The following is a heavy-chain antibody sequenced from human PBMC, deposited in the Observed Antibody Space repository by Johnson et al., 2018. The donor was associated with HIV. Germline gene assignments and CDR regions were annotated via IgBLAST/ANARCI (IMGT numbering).Heavy chain of an antibody. CDR1: GFTFSSYD. CDR3: ARRCSSSSCSHGAFDI. J-gene: IGHJ3*02. D-gene: IGHD2-2*01. CDR2: IGTAGDT. Sequence: MLLVESGGGVVQPGRSLRLSCAASGFTFSSYDMHWVRQATGKGLEWVSAIGTAGDTYYPGSVKGRFTISRENAKNSLYLQMNSLRAEDTAVYYCARRCSSSSCSHGAFDIWGQGTFVTVSP. V-gene: IGHV3-13*01.